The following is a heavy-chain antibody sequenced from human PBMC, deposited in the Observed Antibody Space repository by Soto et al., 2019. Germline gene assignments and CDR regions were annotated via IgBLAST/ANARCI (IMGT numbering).Heavy chain of an antibody. CDR3: ARDPWNYVSGWFDP. J-gene: IGHJ5*02. D-gene: IGHD1-7*01. V-gene: IGHV1-3*01. CDR1: GYTFTSYA. Sequence: GASVKVSCKASGYTFTSYAMHWVRQAPGQRLEWMGWINAGNGNTKYSQKFQGRVTITRDTSASTAYMELSSLRSVETAVYYCARDPWNYVSGWFDPWGQGTLVTVSS. CDR2: INAGNGNT.